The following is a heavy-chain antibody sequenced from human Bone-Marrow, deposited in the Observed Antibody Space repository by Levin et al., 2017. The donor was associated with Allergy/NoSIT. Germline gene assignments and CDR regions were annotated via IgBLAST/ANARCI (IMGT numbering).Heavy chain of an antibody. J-gene: IGHJ4*02. CDR2: ISTYNGNT. D-gene: IGHD2/OR15-2a*01. Sequence: AGGSLRLSCKASGYTFTSHGMSWLRQAPGQGLEWMGWISTYNGNTKYVQKIQDRVTVTTDTSTSTAYMELKSLRSDDTAVYYCARSLLCNSNTIQCSGADYWGQGTLVTVSS. V-gene: IGHV1-18*01. CDR3: ARSLLCNSNTIQCSGADY. CDR1: GYTFTSHG.